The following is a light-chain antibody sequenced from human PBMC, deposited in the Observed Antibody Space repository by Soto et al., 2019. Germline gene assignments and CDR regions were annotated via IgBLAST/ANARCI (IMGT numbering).Light chain of an antibody. CDR2: DVS. V-gene: IGLV2-14*01. CDR3: STSSRSSTPVV. Sequence: QSALTQPASVSGSPGQSVTISCTGTSSDVGGYNYVSWYQQHPGKAPNLMIFDVSNRPSGVSNRFSGSKSGNTASLTISGRQDVDEDADYCSTSSRSSTPVVFGGGTKVTVL. J-gene: IGLJ2*01. CDR1: SSDVGGYNY.